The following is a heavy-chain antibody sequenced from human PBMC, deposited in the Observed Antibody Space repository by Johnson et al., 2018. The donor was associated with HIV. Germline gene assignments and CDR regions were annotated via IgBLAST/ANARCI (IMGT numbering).Heavy chain of an antibody. J-gene: IGHJ3*02. CDR3: ARQRGCDI. CDR2: ISSDGSHK. V-gene: IGHV3-30*03. CDR1: GFTFSSYG. Sequence: QMLLVESGGGVDQPGRSLRLSCAASGFTFSSYGMHWVRQAPGKGLEWVAFISSDGSHKYFAVSVTGRFSISRDNSKNTLYLQMNSLRVEDTAVYYCARQRGCDIWGQGTMVTVSS.